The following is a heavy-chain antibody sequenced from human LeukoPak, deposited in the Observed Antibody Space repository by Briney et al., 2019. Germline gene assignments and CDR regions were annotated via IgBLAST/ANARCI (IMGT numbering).Heavy chain of an antibody. CDR1: GGSFSGYY. CDR3: ARDLLSTAGYFDY. CDR2: INDSGST. J-gene: IGHJ4*02. D-gene: IGHD6-19*01. Sequence: SETLSLTCAVYGGSFSGYYWSWIRQPPGKGLEWIGEINDSGSTNYNPSLKSRVTISVDTSKNQFSLNLSSVTAADTAVYYCARDLLSTAGYFDYWGQGTLVTVSS. V-gene: IGHV4-34*01.